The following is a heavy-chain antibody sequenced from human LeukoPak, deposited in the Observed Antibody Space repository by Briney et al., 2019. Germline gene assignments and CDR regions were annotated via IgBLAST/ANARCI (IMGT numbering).Heavy chain of an antibody. CDR1: GFTFSSYG. D-gene: IGHD5-18*01. CDR3: ARDQGQLWLRDLSPLDY. Sequence: GRSLRLSCAASGFTFSSYGMHWVRQAPGKGLEWVAVIWYDGSNKYYADSVKGRFTISRDNSKNTLYLQMNSLRAEDTAVYYCARDQGQLWLRDLSPLDYWGQGTLGTVSS. CDR2: IWYDGSNK. V-gene: IGHV3-33*01. J-gene: IGHJ4*02.